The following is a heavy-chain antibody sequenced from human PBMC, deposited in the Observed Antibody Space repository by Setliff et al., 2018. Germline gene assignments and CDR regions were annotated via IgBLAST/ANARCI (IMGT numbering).Heavy chain of an antibody. CDR2: INXXXXXX. V-gene: IGHV1-2*07. CDR3: ARRDGRSGYLGFDL. CDR1: GYTFTDYY. D-gene: IGHD3-22*01. J-gene: IGHJ4*01. Sequence: ASVKVSCKPSGYTFTDYYIHWVRQAPGQGLEWMGWINXXXXXXXXPXXXXGRVTMTRDTPISTVYMELSLLTSDDTAVYFCARRDGRSGYLGFDLWGHGSLVTVSS.